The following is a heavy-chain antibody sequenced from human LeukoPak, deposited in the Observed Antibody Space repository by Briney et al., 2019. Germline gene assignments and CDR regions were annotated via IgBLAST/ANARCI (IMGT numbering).Heavy chain of an antibody. J-gene: IGHJ6*02. V-gene: IGHV4-34*01. CDR2: INHSGST. CDR3: ARGLRILRSGRSYYYYGMDV. CDR1: GGSFSGYY. Sequence: SETLSLTCAVYGGSFSGYYWSWIRQPPEKGLEWIGEINHSGSTNYNPSLKSRVTISVDTSKNQFSLKLSSVTAADTAVYYCARGLRILRSGRSYYYYGMDVWGQGTTVTVSS. D-gene: IGHD3-3*01.